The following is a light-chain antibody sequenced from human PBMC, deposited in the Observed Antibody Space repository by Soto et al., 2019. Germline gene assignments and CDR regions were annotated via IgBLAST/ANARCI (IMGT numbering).Light chain of an antibody. CDR2: ATS. V-gene: IGKV3-11*01. J-gene: IGKJ3*01. CDR1: QSIVHY. Sequence: EVVLRQSPATLSLSPGEGATLSCRASQSIVHYLAWYQQKPGQAPRLLIYATSNRATGIPARFSGSGSGTDFTLTISSLEPEDFAVYYCQQRSSWPFTFGPGTKIDSK. CDR3: QQRSSWPFT.